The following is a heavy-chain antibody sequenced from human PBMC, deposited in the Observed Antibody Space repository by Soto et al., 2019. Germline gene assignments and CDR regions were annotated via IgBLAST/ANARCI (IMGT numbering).Heavy chain of an antibody. Sequence: QVQLQESGPGLVKPSQTLSLTCTVSVGSISSGGYYWSWIRQHPGKGLEWIGYIYYSGSTYYNPSLKSRVTISVDTSKNQFSLKLSFVTAADTAVYYCARDGPLGYCISTSCRPNYYYYYGMDVWGQGTTVTVSS. CDR3: ARDGPLGYCISTSCRPNYYYYYGMDV. CDR2: IYYSGST. D-gene: IGHD2-2*01. J-gene: IGHJ6*02. CDR1: VGSISSGGYY. V-gene: IGHV4-31*03.